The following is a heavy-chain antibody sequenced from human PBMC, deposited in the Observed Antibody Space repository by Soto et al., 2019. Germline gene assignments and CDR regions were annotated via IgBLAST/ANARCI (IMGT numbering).Heavy chain of an antibody. D-gene: IGHD3-16*01. CDR3: AKSYAGGLDV. Sequence: PGGSLRLSCAASGFTFSSYEMNWVRQGPGKGLEWVSYISSSGGTIYYADSVKGRFTISRDNAKNSLYLQMNSLRAEDTAVYYCAKSYAGGLDVWGQGTTVTVSS. CDR1: GFTFSSYE. J-gene: IGHJ6*02. V-gene: IGHV3-48*03. CDR2: ISSSGGTI.